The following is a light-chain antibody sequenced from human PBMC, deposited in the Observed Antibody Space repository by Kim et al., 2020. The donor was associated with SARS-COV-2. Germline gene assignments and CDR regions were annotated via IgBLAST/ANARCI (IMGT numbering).Light chain of an antibody. Sequence: SVSPGERATLSCRASQSVSSNLAWYQQKPGQAPRLLIYGESTRATGFPARFSGSESGTEFTLTITSLQSEDFAVYYCQQYNTWPRTFGQGTKLEI. CDR3: QQYNTWPRT. CDR1: QSVSSN. V-gene: IGKV3-15*01. J-gene: IGKJ2*01. CDR2: GES.